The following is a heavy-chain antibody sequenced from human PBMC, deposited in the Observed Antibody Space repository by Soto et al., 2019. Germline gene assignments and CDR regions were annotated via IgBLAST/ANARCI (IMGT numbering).Heavy chain of an antibody. J-gene: IGHJ4*02. Sequence: EVQLLESGGGLVQPGGSLRLSCAASGFTFSSYAMSWVRQAPGKGLEWVSATSGSGGSTYYADSVKGRFTISRDNSKNTLYLQMNSLRAEDTAVYYCAQGVAVAGKIDYWGQGTLVTVSS. CDR3: AQGVAVAGKIDY. CDR2: TSGSGGST. V-gene: IGHV3-23*01. D-gene: IGHD6-19*01. CDR1: GFTFSSYA.